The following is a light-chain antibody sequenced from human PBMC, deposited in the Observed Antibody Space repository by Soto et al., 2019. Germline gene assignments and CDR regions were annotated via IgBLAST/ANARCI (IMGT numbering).Light chain of an antibody. Sequence: QSALTQPASVSGSPGQSITISCTGTSSDVGGYNYVSWYKQHPGKAPKLIIYEVTNRPSGVSSRFSGSKSGNTASLSISGLQAEDEGDYYCCSDTTSTTSYVFGTGNKGTVL. V-gene: IGLV2-14*01. CDR2: EVT. CDR3: CSDTTSTTSYV. CDR1: SSDVGGYNY. J-gene: IGLJ1*01.